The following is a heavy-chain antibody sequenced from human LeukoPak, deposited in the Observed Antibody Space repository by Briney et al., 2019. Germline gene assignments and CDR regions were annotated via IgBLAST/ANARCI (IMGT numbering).Heavy chain of an antibody. Sequence: GGSLRLSCAASGFTFSSYAMHWVRQAPGKGLGWVAVISYDGSNKYYADSVKGRFTISRDNSKNTLYLQMNSLRAEDTAVYYCARDGDSSGYGNWFDPWGQGTLVTVSS. CDR1: GFTFSSYA. V-gene: IGHV3-30-3*01. CDR2: ISYDGSNK. D-gene: IGHD3-22*01. J-gene: IGHJ5*02. CDR3: ARDGDSSGYGNWFDP.